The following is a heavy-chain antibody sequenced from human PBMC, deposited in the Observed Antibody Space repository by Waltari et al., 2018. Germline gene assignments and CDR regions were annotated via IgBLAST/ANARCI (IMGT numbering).Heavy chain of an antibody. J-gene: IGHJ3*02. V-gene: IGHV1-69*05. CDR3: ATSSSGWYQDASDI. Sequence: QVQLLQSGAEVKKPGSSVRVSCKASGGILSSYAIRSVRQAPGQGLEWMGGIIGTFGAPNYAQKFQGRITITWDESARTDYMELSSLRSDDTAVYFCATSSSGWYQDASDIWGHGTLVTVS. CDR2: IIGTFGAP. D-gene: IGHD6-19*01. CDR1: GGILSSYA.